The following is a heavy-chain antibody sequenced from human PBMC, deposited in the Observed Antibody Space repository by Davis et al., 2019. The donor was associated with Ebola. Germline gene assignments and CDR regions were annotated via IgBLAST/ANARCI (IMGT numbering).Heavy chain of an antibody. CDR2: IIPILGIA. D-gene: IGHD3-22*01. Sequence: SVKVSCKASGYTFTGYYMHWVRQAPGQGLEWMGRIIPILGIANYAQKFQGRVTITADKSTSTAYMELSSLRSEDTAVYYCARDRGRTYYYDSSGYYYLDYWGQGTLVTVSS. CDR3: ARDRGRTYYYDSSGYYYLDY. CDR1: GYTFTGYY. V-gene: IGHV1-69*04. J-gene: IGHJ4*02.